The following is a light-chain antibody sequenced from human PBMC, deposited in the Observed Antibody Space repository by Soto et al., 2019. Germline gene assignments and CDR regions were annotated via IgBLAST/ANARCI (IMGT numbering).Light chain of an antibody. J-gene: IGLJ2*01. V-gene: IGLV7-46*01. CDR2: DTS. Sequence: QAVVTQEPSLTVSPGGTVTLTCGPSTGAVTSTHYPYWFQQKPGQAPTTLIYDTSNKHSGTPARFSGSLLGGKGALTLSGAQPEDEAEYYCLLYYNGPNGPRVVFGGGTKLTVL. CDR3: LLYYNGPNGPRVV. CDR1: TGAVTSTHY.